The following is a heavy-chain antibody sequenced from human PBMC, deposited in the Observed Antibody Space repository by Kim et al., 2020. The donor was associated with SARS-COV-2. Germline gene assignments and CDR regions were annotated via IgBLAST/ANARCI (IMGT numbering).Heavy chain of an antibody. CDR3: VRDRWIQLWFDAFDI. V-gene: IGHV1-2*02. Sequence: ASVKVSCKASGYTFTGYFIHWVRQAPGRGFEWMGWINANSGGTNYAETFRARVTLTSDTSTNSAYMELTGLTSDDTAVYYCVRDRWIQLWFDAFDIWGQGTVVTVSS. J-gene: IGHJ3*02. CDR1: GYTFTGYF. CDR2: INANSGGT. D-gene: IGHD5-18*01.